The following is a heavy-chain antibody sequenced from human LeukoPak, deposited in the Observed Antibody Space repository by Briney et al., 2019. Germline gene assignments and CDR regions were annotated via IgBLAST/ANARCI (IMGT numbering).Heavy chain of an antibody. CDR1: SGSFSGYY. CDR2: INHSGST. V-gene: IGHV4-34*01. Sequence: PSETLSLTCAVYSGSFSGYYWSWIRQPPGKGLEWIGEINHSGSTNYSPSLKSRVTISVDTSKNQFSLKLTSVTAADTAVYYCARDPRDSTPFDYWGQGTLVTVSS. CDR3: ARDPRDSTPFDY. J-gene: IGHJ4*02. D-gene: IGHD2-15*01.